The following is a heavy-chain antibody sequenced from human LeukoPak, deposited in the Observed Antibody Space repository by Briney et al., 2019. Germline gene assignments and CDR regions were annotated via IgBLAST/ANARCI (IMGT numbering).Heavy chain of an antibody. CDR3: ASMSQLEIPT. V-gene: IGHV3-7*01. CDR2: IKQDGSEK. Sequence: GGSLRLSCAASGFGFSSYWMSWVRQAPGKGLEWVANIKQDGSEKYYVDSVKGRFTISRDNAKNSLYLQMNSLRAEDTAVYYCASMSQLEIPTWGQGTLVTVSS. CDR1: GFGFSSYW. D-gene: IGHD1-1*01. J-gene: IGHJ5*02.